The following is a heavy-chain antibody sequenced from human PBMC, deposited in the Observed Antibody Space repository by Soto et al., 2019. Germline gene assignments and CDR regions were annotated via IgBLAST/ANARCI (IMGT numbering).Heavy chain of an antibody. V-gene: IGHV3-23*01. D-gene: IGHD1-26*01. J-gene: IGHJ3*02. CDR2: ISGSGGST. Sequence: EVQLLESGGGLGQPGGSLRLSCAASGFTFGSYAMSWVRQAPGKGLEWVSGISGSGGSTYYADSVKGRFTISRDNSKNTLYLQINSLRTEDTAVIYCGKGGSYLPFDGFDIWGQGTMVTVSS. CDR3: GKGGSYLPFDGFDI. CDR1: GFTFGSYA.